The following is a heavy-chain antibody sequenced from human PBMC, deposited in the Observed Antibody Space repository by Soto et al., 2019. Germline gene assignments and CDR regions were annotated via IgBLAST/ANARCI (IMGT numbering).Heavy chain of an antibody. CDR2: VSPYSGNT. Sequence: QLQLVQSGVEVKKPGSSLKVSCQASGDTLTSYGISWVRQAPGQGLEWMGWVSPYSGNTNYSPKVQGRVTLTTDTTTSTANMELRSLTSDDTAVYYCAAGTFLGPWQYWGQGTLVTVSS. D-gene: IGHD3-10*01. CDR3: AAGTFLGPWQY. CDR1: GDTLTSYG. V-gene: IGHV1-18*01. J-gene: IGHJ4*02.